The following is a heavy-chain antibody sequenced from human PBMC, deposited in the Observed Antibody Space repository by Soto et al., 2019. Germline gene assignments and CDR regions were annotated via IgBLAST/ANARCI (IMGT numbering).Heavy chain of an antibody. Sequence: EVRLLESGGGLVQPGGSLRLSCEASGFTFGNYAMTWVRQGPGRGLEWVSALSGSSLNTYYADSVKGRFTISRDNSKNTMYLEMNSLRVVDTAVYYCTTQFFLSSRKPPEDVWGQGTPVAVSS. CDR3: TTQFFLSSRKPPEDV. CDR1: GFTFGNYA. CDR2: LSGSSLNT. V-gene: IGHV3-23*01. J-gene: IGHJ6*02.